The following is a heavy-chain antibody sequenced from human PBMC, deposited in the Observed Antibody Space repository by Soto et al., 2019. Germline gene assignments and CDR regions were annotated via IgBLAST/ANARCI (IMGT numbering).Heavy chain of an antibody. CDR3: ARSFGVANVRFDP. V-gene: IGHV4-30-4*01. J-gene: IGHJ5*02. CDR2: LYFNGGT. D-gene: IGHD3-3*01. Sequence: SETLSLTCNVSGGPINSPDYYWSWIRQSPGKGLEWIGYLYFNGGTQYNPSLRTPVSMSFDTSKKQFSLNLRSVTAADTAVYFCARSFGVANVRFDPWGHGALVTVSS. CDR1: GGPINSPDYY.